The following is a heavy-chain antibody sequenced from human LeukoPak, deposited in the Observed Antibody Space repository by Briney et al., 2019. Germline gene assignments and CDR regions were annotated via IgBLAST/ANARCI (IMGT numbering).Heavy chain of an antibody. J-gene: IGHJ4*02. CDR2: INSGSGTT. CDR1: GFIFSSAV. D-gene: IGHD3-10*01. V-gene: IGHV3-23*01. CDR3: AKGSAGAGSYRPFDY. Sequence: GGSLRLSCAASGFIFSSAVMSLVRQAPGKELEWVSAINSGSGTTYAESVKGRFTISRDNSRNTLYLQMNTLRAEDTAVYYCAKGSAGAGSYRPFDYWGQGTLVTVSS.